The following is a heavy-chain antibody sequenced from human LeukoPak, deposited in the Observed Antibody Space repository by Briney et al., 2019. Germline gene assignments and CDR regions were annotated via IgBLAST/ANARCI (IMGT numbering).Heavy chain of an antibody. Sequence: GGSLRLSCAVSGITLSNYGMSWVRQAPGKGLEWVSAISGSGGSTYYADSVKGRFTISRDNSKNTLYLQMNSLRAEDTAVYYCANTNDCGDSYYYYYYGMDVWGQGTTVTVSS. CDR3: ANTNDCGDSYYYYYYGMDV. D-gene: IGHD4-17*01. CDR2: ISGSGGST. J-gene: IGHJ6*02. V-gene: IGHV3-23*01. CDR1: GITLSNYG.